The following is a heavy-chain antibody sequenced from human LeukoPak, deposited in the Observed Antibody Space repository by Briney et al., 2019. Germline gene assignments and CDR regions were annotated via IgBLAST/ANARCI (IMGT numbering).Heavy chain of an antibody. CDR2: INGDGSST. CDR3: VRGIDP. J-gene: IGHJ5*02. V-gene: IGHV3-74*01. D-gene: IGHD3-16*01. CDR1: GFTFSSDW. Sequence: GGSLRLSCAASGFTFSSDWVHWVRQAPGRGLVCVSYINGDGSSTNYADSVRGRFTISRDNAKKTLYLQMNSLRDEDTAVNYCVRGIDPGALETLVTVSS.